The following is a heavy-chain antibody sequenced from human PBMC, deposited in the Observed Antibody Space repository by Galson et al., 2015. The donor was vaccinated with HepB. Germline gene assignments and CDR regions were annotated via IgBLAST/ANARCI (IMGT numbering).Heavy chain of an antibody. CDR3: ARPDYGGNADAFDI. CDR2: INPNSGGA. J-gene: IGHJ3*02. V-gene: IGHV1-2*02. Sequence: SVKVSCKASGYTFTGYYMHWARQAPGQGLEWMGWINPNSGGANYAQKFQGRVTMTRDTSISTAYMEPSRLRSDDTAVYYCARPDYGGNADAFDIWGQGTMVTVSS. D-gene: IGHD4-23*01. CDR1: GYTFTGYY.